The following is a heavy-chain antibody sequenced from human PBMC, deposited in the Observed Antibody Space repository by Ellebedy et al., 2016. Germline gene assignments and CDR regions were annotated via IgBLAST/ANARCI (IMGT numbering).Heavy chain of an antibody. CDR1: GFTFSSYA. CDR2: ISGSGGST. D-gene: IGHD1-26*01. V-gene: IGHV3-23*01. Sequence: GESLKISXAASGFTFSSYAMSWVRQAPGKGLEWVSAISGSGGSTYYADSVKGRFIISRDNSKNTLYLQMNSLRAEDTAVYYCAKDLSSQWELQPWGQGTLVTVSS. J-gene: IGHJ5*02. CDR3: AKDLSSQWELQP.